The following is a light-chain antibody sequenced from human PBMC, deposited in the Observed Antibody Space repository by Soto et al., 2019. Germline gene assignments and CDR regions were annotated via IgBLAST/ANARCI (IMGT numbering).Light chain of an antibody. CDR3: CSYAGRYIYV. CDR1: SSVVGGYNY. Sequence: LTQPRSVSGSPGQSVSISCTGTSSVVGGYNYVSWYQQHPGKAPKVMIYDVNKRPSGVPDRFSGSKSGNTASLTISGLQSEDEADYYCCSYAGRYIYVFGTGTKVTVL. J-gene: IGLJ1*01. V-gene: IGLV2-11*01. CDR2: DVN.